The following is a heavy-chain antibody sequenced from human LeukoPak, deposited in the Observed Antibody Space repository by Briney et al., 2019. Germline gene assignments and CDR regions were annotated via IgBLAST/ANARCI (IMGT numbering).Heavy chain of an antibody. Sequence: GGSLRLSCAASEFSVGSNYMTWVRQAPGKGLEWVSLIYSGGSTYYADSVKGRFTISRDNSKNTLYLQMNSLRAEDTAVYYCARVGKWNDLEYWGQGTLVTVSS. CDR3: ARVGKWNDLEY. V-gene: IGHV3-66*01. CDR1: EFSVGSNY. CDR2: IYSGGST. J-gene: IGHJ4*02. D-gene: IGHD1-20*01.